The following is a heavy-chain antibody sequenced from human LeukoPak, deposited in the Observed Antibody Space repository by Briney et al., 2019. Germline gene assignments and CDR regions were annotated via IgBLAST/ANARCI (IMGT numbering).Heavy chain of an antibody. J-gene: IGHJ6*02. Sequence: SETLSLTCTVSGGSISSYYWSWIRQPPGKGLEWIGYIYCSGSTNYNPSLKSRVTISVDTSKNQFSLKLSSVTAADTAVYYCARLLTYDILTGPRGMDVWGQGTTVTVSS. CDR1: GGSISSYY. CDR3: ARLLTYDILTGPRGMDV. D-gene: IGHD3-9*01. V-gene: IGHV4-59*08. CDR2: IYCSGST.